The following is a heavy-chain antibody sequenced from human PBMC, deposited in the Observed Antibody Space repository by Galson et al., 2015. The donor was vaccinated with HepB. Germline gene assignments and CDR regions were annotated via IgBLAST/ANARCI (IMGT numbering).Heavy chain of an antibody. CDR1: GYTLTELS. CDR2: FDPEDGET. V-gene: IGHV1-24*01. D-gene: IGHD3-22*01. Sequence: QSGAEVKKPGESLKISCKVSGYTLTELSMHWVRQAPGKGLEWMGGFDPEDGETIYAQKFQGRVTMTEDTSTDTAYMELSSLRSEDTAVYYCATPRGSSGYSRYWYLDLWGRGTLVTVSS. J-gene: IGHJ2*01. CDR3: ATPRGSSGYSRYWYLDL.